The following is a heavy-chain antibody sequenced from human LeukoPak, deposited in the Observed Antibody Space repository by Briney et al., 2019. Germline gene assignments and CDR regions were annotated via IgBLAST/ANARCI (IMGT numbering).Heavy chain of an antibody. Sequence: GGSLRLSCAGSGFTFSSYTMSWVRQAPGKGLEWVSAISNGGGTTYYADSVRGRFSISRDNSKSTLYLQMSSLRAEDTAIYYCAARPLMPPRFDYWGQGTLVTVSS. CDR3: AARPLMPPRFDY. J-gene: IGHJ4*02. V-gene: IGHV3-23*01. CDR1: GFTFSSYT. D-gene: IGHD2-2*01. CDR2: ISNGGGTT.